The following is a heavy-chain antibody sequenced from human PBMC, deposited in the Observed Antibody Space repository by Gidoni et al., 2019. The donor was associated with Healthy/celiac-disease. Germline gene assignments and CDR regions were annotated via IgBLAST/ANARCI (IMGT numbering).Heavy chain of an antibody. CDR3: ASYGEEAAAGMVSWFDP. J-gene: IGHJ5*02. D-gene: IGHD6-13*01. CDR2: IIPILGIA. V-gene: IGHV1-69*02. Sequence: GLEWMGRIIPILGIANYAQKFQGRVTITADKSTSTAYMELSSLRSEDTAVYYCASYGEEAAAGMVSWFDPWGQGTLVTVSS.